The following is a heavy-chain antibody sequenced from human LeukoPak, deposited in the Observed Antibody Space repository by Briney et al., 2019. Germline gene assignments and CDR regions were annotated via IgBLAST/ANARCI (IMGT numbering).Heavy chain of an antibody. V-gene: IGHV4-34*01. CDR3: ARDLAPSITMIVVVITASDYYYGMDV. J-gene: IGHJ6*02. D-gene: IGHD3-22*01. CDR1: GGSFSGYY. Sequence: SETLSLTCAVYGGSFSGYYWSWIRQPLGKGLEWIGEINHSGSTNYNPSLKSRVTISVDTSKNQFSLKLSSVTAADTAVYYCARDLAPSITMIVVVITASDYYYGMDVWGQGTTVTVSS. CDR2: INHSGST.